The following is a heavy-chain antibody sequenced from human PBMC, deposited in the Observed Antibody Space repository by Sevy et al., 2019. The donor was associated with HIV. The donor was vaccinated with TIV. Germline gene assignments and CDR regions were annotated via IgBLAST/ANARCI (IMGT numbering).Heavy chain of an antibody. CDR2: VDFTGNT. CDR1: GDSISSYF. D-gene: IGHD1-1*01. J-gene: IGHJ4*02. CDR3: ARDSTTRPRVLDY. V-gene: IGHV4-59*01. Sequence: WETLSLTCSVSGDSISSYFWTWVQQSPGKGLEWIGNVDFTGNTDYSPSLKSRVTLSLDTSKSQFSLTLKSVTAADTAIYFCARDSTTRPRVLDYWGQGTLVTVSS.